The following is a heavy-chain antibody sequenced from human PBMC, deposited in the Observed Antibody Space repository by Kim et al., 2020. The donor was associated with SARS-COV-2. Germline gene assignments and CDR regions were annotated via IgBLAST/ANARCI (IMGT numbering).Heavy chain of an antibody. Sequence: ASVKVSCKASGYTFTSYAMRWVRQAPGQRLEWMGGINSVIGNTKYAQKSKASAPLNAEQITSTDFLALSTKAYEESRLYYCERSSYGSGSYPLFDYWGQG. J-gene: IGHJ4*02. CDR3: ERSSYGSGSYPLFDY. CDR2: INSVIGNT. CDR1: GYTFTSYA. V-gene: IGHV1-3*01. D-gene: IGHD3-10*01.